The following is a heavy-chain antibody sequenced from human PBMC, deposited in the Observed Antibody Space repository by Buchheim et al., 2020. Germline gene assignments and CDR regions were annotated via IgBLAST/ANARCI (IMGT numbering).Heavy chain of an antibody. CDR1: GYTFSDYY. V-gene: IGHV3-11*06. CDR2: ISSSSSYT. CDR3: ARDQLGGDYYYDSSGYPRWYYYGMDV. Sequence: QVQLVESGGDLVKPGGSLRLSCAASGYTFSDYYMSWIRQATGKGLEWVSYISSSSSYTNYADSVKGRFTISRDNAKNSLYLQMNSLRAEDTAVYYCARDQLGGDYYYDSSGYPRWYYYGMDVWGQGTT. J-gene: IGHJ6*02. D-gene: IGHD3-22*01.